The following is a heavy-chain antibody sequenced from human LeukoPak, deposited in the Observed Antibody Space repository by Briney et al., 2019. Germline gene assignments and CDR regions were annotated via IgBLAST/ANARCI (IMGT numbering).Heavy chain of an antibody. CDR1: GLTFSSYG. J-gene: IGHJ4*02. D-gene: IGHD3-22*01. CDR3: AKTHGYFDQ. V-gene: IGHV3-23*01. CDR2: ISGSGETT. Sequence: GGSLRLSCAASGLTFSSYGMTWLRQTPAKGLEWVSAISGSGETTYYSDSVKGRFTISRDNSKNTLFQQMNSLRVEDAAMYYCAKTHGYFDQWGQGTLVAVSS.